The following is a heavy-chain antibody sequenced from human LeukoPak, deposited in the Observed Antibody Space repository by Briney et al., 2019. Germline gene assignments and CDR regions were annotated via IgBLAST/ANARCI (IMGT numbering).Heavy chain of an antibody. Sequence: SETLSLTCTVSGASISSYYWSWIRQPAGKGLEWIGRIYTSGSTNYNPSLKSRVTMSVDTSKNQFSLKLSSVTAADTAVYYCARDSGYYYDSSGYFDYWGQGTLVTVSS. J-gene: IGHJ4*02. D-gene: IGHD3-22*01. CDR1: GASISSYY. CDR2: IYTSGST. V-gene: IGHV4-4*07. CDR3: ARDSGYYYDSSGYFDY.